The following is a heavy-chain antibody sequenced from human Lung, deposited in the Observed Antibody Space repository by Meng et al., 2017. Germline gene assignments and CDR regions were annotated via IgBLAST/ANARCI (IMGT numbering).Heavy chain of an antibody. V-gene: IGHV3-23*01. D-gene: IGHD5-18*01. CDR2: ISSTGDST. CDR3: AKEAAMAS. CDR1: GFTFPAFS. J-gene: IGHJ5*02. Sequence: QLMESGGGLVQPGGSLRLSCAASGFTFPAFSMTWVRQAPGKGLEWVSTISSTGDSTFYPDSVKGRFIVSRDNSKNTLYLQMNSLRAEDTAIYYCAKEAAMASWGQGTLVTVSS.